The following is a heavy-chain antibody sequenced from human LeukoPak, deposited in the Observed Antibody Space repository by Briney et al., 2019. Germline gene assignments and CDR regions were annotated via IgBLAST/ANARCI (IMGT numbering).Heavy chain of an antibody. CDR3: ASSSSWYYPHFDY. Sequence: PGGSLRLSCAASGFTFSSYAMSWVRQAPGKRLEWVSAISGSGGSTYYADSVKGRFTISRDNSKNTLYLQMNSLRAEDTAVYYCASSSSWYYPHFDYWGQGTLVTVSS. D-gene: IGHD6-13*01. CDR2: ISGSGGST. V-gene: IGHV3-23*01. J-gene: IGHJ4*02. CDR1: GFTFSSYA.